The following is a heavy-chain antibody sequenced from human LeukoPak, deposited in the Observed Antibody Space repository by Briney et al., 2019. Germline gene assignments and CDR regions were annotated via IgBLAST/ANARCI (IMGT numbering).Heavy chain of an antibody. J-gene: IGHJ6*02. D-gene: IGHD3-3*01. Sequence: SETLSLTCTVSGGSISSYYWSWIRQPPGKGLEWIGYIYYSGSTNYNPSLKSRVTISVDTSKNQFSLKLSSVTAADTAVYYCARHQHDFWSGYYTYYYCGMDVWGQGTTVTVSS. V-gene: IGHV4-59*08. CDR2: IYYSGST. CDR3: ARHQHDFWSGYYTYYYCGMDV. CDR1: GGSISSYY.